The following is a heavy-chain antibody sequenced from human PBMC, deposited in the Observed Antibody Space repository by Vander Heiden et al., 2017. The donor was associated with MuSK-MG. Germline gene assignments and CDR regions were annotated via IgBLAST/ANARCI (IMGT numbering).Heavy chain of an antibody. D-gene: IGHD2-15*01. J-gene: IGHJ6*02. CDR1: GFTFSNYA. CDR3: AKDKGFGYCSGGSCYGDDYYYYGMDV. CDR2: ISGSAGST. V-gene: IGHV3-23*01. Sequence: EVQLLESGGALVQPGGSLRLSCAASGFTFSNYAMSWVRQAPGKGLEWVSVISGSAGSTHYAGSVKGRFTISRDNSKNTLYLQMNSLRAEDTAVYYCAKDKGFGYCSGGSCYGDDYYYYGMDVWGQGTTVTVSS.